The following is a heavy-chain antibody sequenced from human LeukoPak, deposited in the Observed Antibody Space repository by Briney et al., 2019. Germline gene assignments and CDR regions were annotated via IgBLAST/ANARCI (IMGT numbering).Heavy chain of an antibody. J-gene: IGHJ4*02. D-gene: IGHD3-22*01. CDR1: GFTFSSYG. CDR2: IWYDGSNK. V-gene: IGHV3-33*01. CDR3: ARDYYDSSGLPYLDY. Sequence: GGSLRLSCAASGFTFSSYGMHWVRQAPGKGLEWVAVIWYDGSNKYYADSVKGRFTISRDNSKNTLYLQMNSLRAEDTAVYYCARDYYDSSGLPYLDYWGQGTLVTVSS.